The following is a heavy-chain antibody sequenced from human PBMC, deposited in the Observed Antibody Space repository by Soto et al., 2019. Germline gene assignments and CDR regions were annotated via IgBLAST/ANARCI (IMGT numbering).Heavy chain of an antibody. CDR2: IYYTGST. D-gene: IGHD3-16*01. V-gene: IGHV4-59*11. CDR1: RGSISRHY. J-gene: IGHJ5*02. CDR3: AKGGTNKFDP. Sequence: PSETLSLTCTVSRGSISRHYWSWIRQPPGKGLEWIGYIYYTGSTNYNPSLRSRVTISVDTSRNQFSLKLSSVTAADTAIYYCAKGGTNKFDPWGQGNLVTVSS.